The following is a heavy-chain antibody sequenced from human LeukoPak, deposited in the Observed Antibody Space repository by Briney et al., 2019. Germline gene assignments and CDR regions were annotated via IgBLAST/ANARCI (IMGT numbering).Heavy chain of an antibody. Sequence: PSETLSLTCAVYGGSFSGYYWSWIRQPPGKGLEWIGEINHSGSTNYNPSLKSRVTIPVDTSKNQFSLKLSSVTAADTAVYYCARAPLYGSGSYYSYYYYYGMDVWGQGTTVTVSS. CDR2: INHSGST. CDR3: ARAPLYGSGSYYSYYYYYGMDV. D-gene: IGHD3-10*01. CDR1: GGSFSGYY. J-gene: IGHJ6*02. V-gene: IGHV4-34*01.